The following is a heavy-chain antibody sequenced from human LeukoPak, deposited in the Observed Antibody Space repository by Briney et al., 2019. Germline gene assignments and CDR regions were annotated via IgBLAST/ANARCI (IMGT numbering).Heavy chain of an antibody. Sequence: GGSLRLSCAASGFTFSGYSMHGVRQAPGKGLVWVSRINTDGSTTTYADSVKGRFTISRDNSKNTLYLQMNSLRAEDTAVCYCARGDYYDSSGYTGKVRGFDYWGQGTLVTVSS. CDR2: INTDGSTT. V-gene: IGHV3-74*01. D-gene: IGHD3-22*01. CDR1: GFTFSGYS. J-gene: IGHJ4*02. CDR3: ARGDYYDSSGYTGKVRGFDY.